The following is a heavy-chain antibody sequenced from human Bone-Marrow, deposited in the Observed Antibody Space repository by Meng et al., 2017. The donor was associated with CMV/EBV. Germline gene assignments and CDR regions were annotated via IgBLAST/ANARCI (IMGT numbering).Heavy chain of an antibody. CDR1: GFTFSSYW. V-gene: IGHV3-7*01. Sequence: GESLKISCAASGFTFSSYWMSWVRQAPGKGLEWVANIKQDGSEKYYVDSVTGRFTISRDNAKNSLYLQMNSLSAEDTAVYYCARGSSSWYALDYWGQGTLVTVSS. CDR3: ARGSSSWYALDY. CDR2: IKQDGSEK. J-gene: IGHJ4*02. D-gene: IGHD6-13*01.